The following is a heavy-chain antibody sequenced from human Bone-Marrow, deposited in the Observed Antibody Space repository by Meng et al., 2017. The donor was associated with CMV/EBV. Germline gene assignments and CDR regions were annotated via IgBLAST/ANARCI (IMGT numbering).Heavy chain of an antibody. V-gene: IGHV3-66*02. CDR1: GFTFSSYS. J-gene: IGHJ3*02. D-gene: IGHD1-26*01. CDR3: ARDGGGRELLRFAFDI. Sequence: GESLKISCAASGFTFSSYSMTWVRQAPGKGLEWVSVIYSDGSSYYADSVKGRFTISRDNSKNTLYLQMNSLRAEDTAVYYCARDGGGRELLRFAFDIWGQGTMVTVS. CDR2: IYSDGSS.